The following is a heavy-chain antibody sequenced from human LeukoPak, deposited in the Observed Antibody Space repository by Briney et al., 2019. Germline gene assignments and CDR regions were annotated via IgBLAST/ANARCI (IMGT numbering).Heavy chain of an antibody. Sequence: SETLSLTCSVSGASINDYYWTWLRQPPGKGLEWIGYVYHTGTSSYHPSLNSRVAMSLDTSKNQVSLKLRSVTAADTAVYFCTRVVNGGHFDYWGQGTLVTVSS. CDR2: VYHTGTS. V-gene: IGHV4-59*01. CDR1: GASINDYY. J-gene: IGHJ4*02. D-gene: IGHD2-8*01. CDR3: TRVVNGGHFDY.